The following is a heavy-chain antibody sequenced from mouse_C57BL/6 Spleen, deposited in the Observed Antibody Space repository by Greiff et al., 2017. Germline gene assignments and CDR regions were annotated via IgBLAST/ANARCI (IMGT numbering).Heavy chain of an antibody. CDR3: ARRGGDGYYP. V-gene: IGHV1-72*01. Sequence: VQLQESGAELVKPGASVKLSCKASGYTFTSYWMHWVKQRPGRGLEWIGRIDPNSGGTKYNEKFKSKATLTVDKPSSTAYMRLSGLTSEDSAVYYCARRGGDGYYPWGQGTTLTVSS. J-gene: IGHJ2*01. CDR1: GYTFTSYW. CDR2: IDPNSGGT. D-gene: IGHD2-3*01.